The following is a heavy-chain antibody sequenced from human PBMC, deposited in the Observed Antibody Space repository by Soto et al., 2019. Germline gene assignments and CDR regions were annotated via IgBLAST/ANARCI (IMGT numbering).Heavy chain of an antibody. J-gene: IGHJ5*02. CDR1: GACVNPGAYY. Sequence: SETLSLTCTVSGACVNPGAYYWGWVRQRPGKGLEWVGYIYESGYTYYNTSLKSRLTISLDRSNNQFSLGLTSVTAADTAVYYCVRALRNTAMVYPWSDPWGQRTLATVSS. D-gene: IGHD5-18*01. CDR2: IYESGYT. CDR3: VRALRNTAMVYPWSDP. V-gene: IGHV4-31*03.